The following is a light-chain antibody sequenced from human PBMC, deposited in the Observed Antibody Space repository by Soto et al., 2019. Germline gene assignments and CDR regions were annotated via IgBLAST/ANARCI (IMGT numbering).Light chain of an antibody. Sequence: DIQMTQSPSSLSESVGDRVTITCRSSQGVGNDLGWYQQKPGKAPKRLIYAASSLQSGVPSRFSGSGSGTEFTLTISSLQPEDFATYYCLQHNSYPLTSGGGTKVEIK. CDR3: LQHNSYPLT. J-gene: IGKJ4*01. V-gene: IGKV1-17*01. CDR1: QGVGND. CDR2: AAS.